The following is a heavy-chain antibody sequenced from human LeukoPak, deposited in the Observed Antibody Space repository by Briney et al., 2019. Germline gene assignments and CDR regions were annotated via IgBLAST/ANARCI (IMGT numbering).Heavy chain of an antibody. D-gene: IGHD1-1*01. CDR1: GYTFTGYY. Sequence: GASVKVSCKASGYTFTGYYMHWVRQAPGQGLEWMGWINPNSGGTNYAQKFQGWVTMTRDTSISTAYMELSRLRSDDTAVYYCARALRTTGSLYYYYGMDVWGQGTTVTVSS. CDR3: ARALRTTGSLYYYYGMDV. CDR2: INPNSGGT. J-gene: IGHJ6*02. V-gene: IGHV1-2*04.